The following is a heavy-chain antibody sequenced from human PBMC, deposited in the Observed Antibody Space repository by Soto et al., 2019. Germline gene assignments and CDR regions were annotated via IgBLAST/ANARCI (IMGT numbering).Heavy chain of an antibody. CDR2: INHSGST. CDR1: GGSFSGYY. D-gene: IGHD3-9*01. Sequence: SETLSLTCAVYGGSFSGYYWSWIRQPPGKGLEWIGEINHSGSTNYNPSIKSRDTISVDTSKNQFSLKLSSVTAADTAVYYCARGEYDILTGYISSPFDYWGQGTLVTVSS. J-gene: IGHJ4*02. V-gene: IGHV4-34*01. CDR3: ARGEYDILTGYISSPFDY.